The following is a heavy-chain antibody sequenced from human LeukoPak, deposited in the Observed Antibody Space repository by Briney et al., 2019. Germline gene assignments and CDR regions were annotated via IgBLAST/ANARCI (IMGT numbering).Heavy chain of an antibody. V-gene: IGHV4-34*01. D-gene: IGHD2-2*01. CDR1: GGSFSGYY. CDR3: ARGVVPPATFDS. J-gene: IGHJ4*01. Sequence: SETLSLTCAVYGGSFSGYYWSWIRQPPGKGLEWIGYIYHSGSTLYNPSLKSRVTMSIDRSKNQFSLKLSSVTAADTAVYFCARGVVPPATFDSWGQGTLVTVSS. CDR2: IYHSGST.